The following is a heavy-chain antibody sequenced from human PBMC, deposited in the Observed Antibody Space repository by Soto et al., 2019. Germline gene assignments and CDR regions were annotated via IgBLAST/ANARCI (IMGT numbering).Heavy chain of an antibody. CDR1: GGSISSGDYY. Sequence: SAPLDRTCTVTGGSISSGDYYWSWIRQPPGNGLEWIGYIYYSGSTYYNPSLKSPVTISVDTSKNQFSLKLSSVTAADTAVYYCARKEVFGVVTDWGQGTLVTVSS. CDR2: IYYSGST. CDR3: ARKEVFGVVTD. J-gene: IGHJ4*02. D-gene: IGHD3-3*01. V-gene: IGHV4-30-4*01.